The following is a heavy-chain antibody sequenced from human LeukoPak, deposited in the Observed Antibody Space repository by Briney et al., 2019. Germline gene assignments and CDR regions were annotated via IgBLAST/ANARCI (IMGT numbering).Heavy chain of an antibody. Sequence: ASVKVSCKASGYTFTGYYMHWVRQAPGQGLKWLGRLTPNSGGTNYAQKFQGRVTMTRDTSISTAYMELSRLRSDDTAVYYCARDQGYYDSSGYLNYFDYWGQGTLVTVSS. J-gene: IGHJ4*02. CDR1: GYTFTGYY. V-gene: IGHV1-2*06. CDR2: LTPNSGGT. D-gene: IGHD3-22*01. CDR3: ARDQGYYDSSGYLNYFDY.